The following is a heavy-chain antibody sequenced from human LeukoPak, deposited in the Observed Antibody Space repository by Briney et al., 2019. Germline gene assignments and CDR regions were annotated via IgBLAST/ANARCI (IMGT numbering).Heavy chain of an antibody. CDR1: GYTFTGYY. CDR3: ARVSKRWYNFDY. CDR2: INPNSGGT. V-gene: IGHV1-2*02. Sequence: ASVKVSCKASGYTFTGYYMHWVRQAPGQGLEWMGWINPNSGGTNYAQKFQGRVTMTRDTSISTAYTELSRLRSDDTAVYYCARVSKRWYNFDYWGQGTLVTVSS. D-gene: IGHD4-23*01. J-gene: IGHJ4*02.